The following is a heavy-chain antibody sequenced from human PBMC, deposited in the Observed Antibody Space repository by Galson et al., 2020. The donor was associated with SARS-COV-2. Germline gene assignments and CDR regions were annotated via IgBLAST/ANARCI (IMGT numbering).Heavy chain of an antibody. CDR3: AGDHVWFGELQLDWFDP. J-gene: IGHJ5*02. Sequence: SETQSLTCTVSGGSISSSSYYWGWIRQPPGKGLEWIGSIYYSGSTYYNPSLKSRVTISVDTSKNQFSLTLSSVTAADTAVYYCAGDHVWFGELQLDWFDPWGQGTLVTVSA. CDR1: GGSISSSSYY. CDR2: IYYSGST. D-gene: IGHD3-10*01. V-gene: IGHV4-39*07.